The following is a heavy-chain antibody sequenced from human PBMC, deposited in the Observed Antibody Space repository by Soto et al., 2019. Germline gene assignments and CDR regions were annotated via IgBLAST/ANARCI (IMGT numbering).Heavy chain of an antibody. CDR2: TSGGAGST. J-gene: IGHJ4*02. CDR1: GFTFNSSA. D-gene: IGHD6-19*01. CDR3: AKGRYRIGWYDPYFDY. V-gene: IGHV3-23*01. Sequence: GGSLRLSSAASGFTFNSSAMSWVRQTPGKGLEWVSTTSGGAGSTYYADSVKGRFTISRDNSKNTLYLQMNSLRADDTAVYYCAKGRYRIGWYDPYFDYWGQGTLVTVSS.